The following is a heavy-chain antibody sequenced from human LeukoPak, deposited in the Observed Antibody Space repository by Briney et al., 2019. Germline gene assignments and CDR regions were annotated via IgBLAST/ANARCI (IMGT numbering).Heavy chain of an antibody. V-gene: IGHV6-1*01. Sequence: SQTLSLTCAISGDSVSSNSAVWTWLRQSPSRGLEWLGGTYYRSKWDNDYAVSVQGRITLKPDTSKNQFSLQLNSVTPEDTAVYYCARMTGGRVDYWGQGTLVTVSS. CDR1: GDSVSSNSAV. J-gene: IGHJ4*02. CDR2: TYYRSKWDN. D-gene: IGHD3-9*01. CDR3: ARMTGGRVDY.